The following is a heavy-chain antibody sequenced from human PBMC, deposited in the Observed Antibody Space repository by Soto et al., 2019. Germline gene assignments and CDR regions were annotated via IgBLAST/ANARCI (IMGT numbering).Heavy chain of an antibody. V-gene: IGHV3-30*18. Sequence: QVQLVESGGGVVQPGTSLRLSCAASGFTFSSYGMHWVRQAPGKGLEWVAVISDGGSTKYYADSVKGRFTISRDNSKNTLYLQMNSLRVEDTAVYYCAKQIQTGHWGRGTLVTVSS. D-gene: IGHD5-18*01. CDR1: GFTFSSYG. J-gene: IGHJ4*02. CDR2: ISDGGSTK. CDR3: AKQIQTGH.